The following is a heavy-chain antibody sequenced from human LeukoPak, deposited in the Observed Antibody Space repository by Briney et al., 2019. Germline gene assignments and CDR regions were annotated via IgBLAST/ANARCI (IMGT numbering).Heavy chain of an antibody. CDR2: IYYSGST. CDR3: ARVLNPWSGEFAFAY. D-gene: IGHD3-10*01. V-gene: IGHV4-59*01. Sequence: PSETLSLTCAVYGGSFSGYYWSWIRQPPGNGLEWIGYIYYSGSTNYNPSLKSRLTISIDTSKNQISLKLTSVTAADTAVYYCARVLNPWSGEFAFAYWGQWTLVTVSS. J-gene: IGHJ4*02. CDR1: GGSFSGYY.